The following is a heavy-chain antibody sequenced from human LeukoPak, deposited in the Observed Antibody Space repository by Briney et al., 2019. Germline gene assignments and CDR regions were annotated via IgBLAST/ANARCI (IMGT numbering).Heavy chain of an antibody. CDR3: ARAVVPAATTHFDY. D-gene: IGHD2-2*01. V-gene: IGHV3-30*19. CDR1: GFTFSSYG. J-gene: IGHJ4*02. CDR2: ISYDGSNK. Sequence: PGGSLRLSCAASGFTFSSYGMHWVRQAPGKGLEWVAVISYDGSNKYYADSVKGRFTISRDNSKNTLYLQMNSLRAEDTAVYYCARAVVPAATTHFDYWGQGTLVTVSS.